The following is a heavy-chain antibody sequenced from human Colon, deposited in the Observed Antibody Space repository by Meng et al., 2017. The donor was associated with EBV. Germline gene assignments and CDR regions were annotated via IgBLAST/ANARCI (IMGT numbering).Heavy chain of an antibody. CDR1: GGSFSGYY. D-gene: IGHD1-26*01. V-gene: IGHV4-34*01. J-gene: IGHJ4*02. CDR2: INHSGST. Sequence: QVQQQQWGAGLLKPSGTLSLTCAVYGGSFSGYYWSWIRQPPEKGLEWIGEINHSGSTNYNPSLKSRVTISVDTSKKQFSLKLSSVTAADTAVYYCARGPGGSYYLYYFDYWGQGTLVTVSS. CDR3: ARGPGGSYYLYYFDY.